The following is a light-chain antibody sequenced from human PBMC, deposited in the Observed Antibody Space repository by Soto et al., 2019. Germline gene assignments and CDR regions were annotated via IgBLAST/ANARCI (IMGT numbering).Light chain of an antibody. CDR2: GAS. Sequence: DIQMTQSPSSVSASVGDRVTITCRASPGISNSLAWYQQKAGKVPQLLIHGASTLHSGVPSRFSGSGSGTDFTLTISSLQPEDVATYYCQQYNSAPLTFGGGTKVEIK. CDR1: PGISNS. CDR3: QQYNSAPLT. J-gene: IGKJ4*01. V-gene: IGKV1-27*01.